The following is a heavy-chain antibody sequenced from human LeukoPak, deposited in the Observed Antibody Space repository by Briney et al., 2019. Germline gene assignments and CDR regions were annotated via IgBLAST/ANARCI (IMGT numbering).Heavy chain of an antibody. CDR1: GGSISSGGYS. Sequence: SETLSLTCAVSGGSISSGGYSWSWIRQPPGKGLEWIGYIYHSGSTYYNPSLKSRVTISVDRSKNQFSLKLSSVTAADTAVYYCARSGAGDEQWLVPDSDAFDIWGQGTMVTVSS. V-gene: IGHV4-30-2*01. D-gene: IGHD6-19*01. J-gene: IGHJ3*02. CDR3: ARSGAGDEQWLVPDSDAFDI. CDR2: IYHSGST.